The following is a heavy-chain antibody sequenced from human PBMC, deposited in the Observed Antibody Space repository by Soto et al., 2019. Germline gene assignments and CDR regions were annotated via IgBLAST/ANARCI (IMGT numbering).Heavy chain of an antibody. CDR3: ARGGYSSTWSNLLDRSGLDV. D-gene: IGHD6-13*01. J-gene: IGHJ6*02. Sequence: QVQLVQSGAEAKKPGSSVKVSCKTSGGTFSSYAISWVRQAPGQGLEWMGGIVPLFRTTNYAQKFQGRVTITADTSTYTVYMELRGLRSGDTGVYYCARGGYSSTWSNLLDRSGLDVWGQGTTVTVSS. CDR1: GGTFSSYA. V-gene: IGHV1-69*06. CDR2: IVPLFRTT.